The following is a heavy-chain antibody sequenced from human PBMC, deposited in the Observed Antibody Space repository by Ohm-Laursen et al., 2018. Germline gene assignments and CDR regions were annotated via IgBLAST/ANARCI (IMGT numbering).Heavy chain of an antibody. Sequence: SLRLSCTASGFTFSDYYMSWIRQAPGKGLEWVSYISSSGSTIYYADSVKGRFTISRDNAKNSLYLQMNSLRAEDTAVYYCARDQSSIAAAGTFDYWGQGTLVTVSS. CDR1: GFTFSDYY. CDR3: ARDQSSIAAAGTFDY. D-gene: IGHD6-13*01. V-gene: IGHV3-11*04. J-gene: IGHJ4*02. CDR2: ISSSGSTI.